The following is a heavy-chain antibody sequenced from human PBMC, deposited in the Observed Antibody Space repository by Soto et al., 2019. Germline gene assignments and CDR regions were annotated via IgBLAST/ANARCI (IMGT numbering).Heavy chain of an antibody. CDR2: INHSGST. J-gene: IGHJ6*02. CDR3: ARERLGNRYYGSGSYSSYYYYGMDV. D-gene: IGHD3-10*01. V-gene: IGHV4-34*01. CDR1: GGSFSGYY. Sequence: PSETLSLTCAVYGGSFSGYYWSRIRQPPGKGLEWIGEINHSGSTNYNPSLKSRVTISVDTSKNQFSLKLSSVTAADTAVYYCARERLGNRYYGSGSYSSYYYYGMDVWGQGTTVTVSS.